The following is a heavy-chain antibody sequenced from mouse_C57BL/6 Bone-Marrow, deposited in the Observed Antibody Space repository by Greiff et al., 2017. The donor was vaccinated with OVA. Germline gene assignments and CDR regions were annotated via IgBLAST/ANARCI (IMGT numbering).Heavy chain of an antibody. Sequence: EVQVVESGPELVKPGASVKMSCKASGYTFTDYNMHWVKQSHGKSLEWIGYINPNNGGTSYNQKFKGKATLTVNKSSSTAYMELRSLTSEDSAVYYCARGGLRWYFDVWGTGTTVTVSS. CDR1: GYTFTDYN. D-gene: IGHD2-2*01. CDR2: INPNNGGT. J-gene: IGHJ1*03. CDR3: ARGGLRWYFDV. V-gene: IGHV1-22*01.